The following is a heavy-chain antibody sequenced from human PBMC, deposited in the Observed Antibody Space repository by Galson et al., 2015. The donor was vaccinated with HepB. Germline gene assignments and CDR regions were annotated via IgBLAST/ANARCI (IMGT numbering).Heavy chain of an antibody. Sequence: SLRLSCAASGFTFSSYAMHWVRQAPGKGLEWVAVISYDGSNKYYADSVKGRFTISRDNSKNTLYLQMNSLRAEDTAVYYCARDSVGYDILTGYYRAINYYYYYGMDVWGQGTTVTVSS. CDR2: ISYDGSNK. J-gene: IGHJ6*02. V-gene: IGHV3-30-3*01. CDR3: ARDSVGYDILTGYYRAINYYYYYGMDV. CDR1: GFTFSSYA. D-gene: IGHD3-9*01.